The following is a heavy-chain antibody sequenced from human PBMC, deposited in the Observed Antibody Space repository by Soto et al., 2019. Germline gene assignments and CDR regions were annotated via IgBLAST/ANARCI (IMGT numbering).Heavy chain of an antibody. J-gene: IGHJ6*02. CDR1: GFTFSDYG. Sequence: WGSLRISCATSGFTFSDYGMPWVRQAPGKGLEWVAIISFDGSNEHYADSVQGRFTISRDNSENTLYLQMNSLRADDTAVYYCARPAATVIFYSGMDVWGQATTVTVSS. V-gene: IGHV3-30-3*01. CDR3: ARPAATVIFYSGMDV. D-gene: IGHD2-2*01. CDR2: ISFDGSNE.